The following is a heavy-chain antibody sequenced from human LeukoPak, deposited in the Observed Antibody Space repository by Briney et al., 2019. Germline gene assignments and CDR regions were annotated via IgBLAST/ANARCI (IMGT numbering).Heavy chain of an antibody. Sequence: PGGSLRLSCAASGFTFSSYAMHWVRQAPGKGLEWVAVISYDGSNKYYADSVKGRFTISRDNSKNTLYLQMNSLRAEDTAAYYCAKAQRPGDIVVVPAAIDYWGQGTLVTVSS. D-gene: IGHD2-2*02. CDR1: GFTFSSYA. CDR2: ISYDGSNK. J-gene: IGHJ4*02. V-gene: IGHV3-30*04. CDR3: AKAQRPGDIVVVPAAIDY.